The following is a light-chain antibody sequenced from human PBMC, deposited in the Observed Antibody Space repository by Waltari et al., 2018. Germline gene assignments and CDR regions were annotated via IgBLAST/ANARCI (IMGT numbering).Light chain of an antibody. V-gene: IGLV1-47*01. CDR1: ISNLGRNY. CDR3: ASWDESHYV. J-gene: IGLJ1*01. CDR2: RNN. Sequence: QSVLTQPPSASETPGQRVIISCSGSISNLGRNYLYWYQQPPGTAPKLPIDRNNQRPSGVPDRFSGSKSGTSASLAISGLRSEDEGVYYCASWDESHYVFGSGTRVTVV.